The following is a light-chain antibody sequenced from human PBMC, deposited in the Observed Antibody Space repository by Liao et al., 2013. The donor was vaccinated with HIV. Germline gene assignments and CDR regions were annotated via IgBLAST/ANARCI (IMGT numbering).Light chain of an antibody. Sequence: SYVVTQPPSVSVSPGQTATITCSGDKLGEKYACWYQQKPGQSPVLVIYQDSKRPSGIPERFSGSNSGNTATLTIRETQALDEGDYYCQTWDTNCWVFGGGTKLTVL. V-gene: IGLV3-1*01. CDR2: QDS. J-gene: IGLJ3*02. CDR1: KLGEKY. CDR3: QTWDTNCWV.